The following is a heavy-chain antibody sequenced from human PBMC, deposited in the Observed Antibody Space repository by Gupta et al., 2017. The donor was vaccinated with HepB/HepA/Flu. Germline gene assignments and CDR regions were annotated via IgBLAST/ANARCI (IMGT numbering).Heavy chain of an antibody. CDR2: INEDGSEQ. CDR1: GFTFSSSW. V-gene: IGHV3-7*01. CDR3: VRAMQV. D-gene: IGHD3-10*01. J-gene: IGHJ6*02. Sequence: EVQLVESGGGLVQTGGSLRLSCIEFGFTFSSSWMTGVRQAPGKGLEWVGNINEDGSEQYHVDSVKGRFTMSRDNRRKSLYLQMTSLRVEDAAVYYCVRAMQVWGQGTTVTVSS.